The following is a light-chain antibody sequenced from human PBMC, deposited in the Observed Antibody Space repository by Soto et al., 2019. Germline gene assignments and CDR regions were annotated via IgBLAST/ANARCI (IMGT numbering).Light chain of an antibody. V-gene: IGKV3-20*01. J-gene: IGKJ4*01. CDR3: QQYSDSPLP. Sequence: EIVLTQSPGTLSLSPGERATLSCRASQTVRTNYLAWFQHKPGQAPRLLIYGASSRATGIPDRFSGSESGTDFTLTINRLEHEDFAVYFCQQYSDSPLPFGGGTKVEIK. CDR2: GAS. CDR1: QTVRTNY.